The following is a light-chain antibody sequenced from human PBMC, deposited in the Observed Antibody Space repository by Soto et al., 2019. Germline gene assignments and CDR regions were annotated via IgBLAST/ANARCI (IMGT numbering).Light chain of an antibody. CDR1: QGISSY. Sequence: DIQLTQSPSFLSASVGDRVTITCRANQGISSYLAWYQQKPGKDPKLLIYAASTLQSGVPSRFSGSGSGTEFTLTISSLQPEDFATYYCQHLNSFPLTFGPGTRLEIK. CDR3: QHLNSFPLT. V-gene: IGKV1-9*01. J-gene: IGKJ5*01. CDR2: AAS.